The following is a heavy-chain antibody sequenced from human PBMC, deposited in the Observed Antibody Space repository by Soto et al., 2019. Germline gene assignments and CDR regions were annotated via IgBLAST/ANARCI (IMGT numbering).Heavy chain of an antibody. CDR2: IKSKTDGGTT. CDR1: GFTFSNAW. V-gene: IGHV3-15*01. Sequence: GGSLRVSCAASGFTFSNAWMSWVRQAPGKGLEWVGRIKSKTDGGTTDYAAPVKGRFTISRDDSKNTLYLQMNSLKTEDTAVYYCTTKTTVTLYYYYGMDVWGQGTTVTVSS. D-gene: IGHD4-17*01. J-gene: IGHJ6*02. CDR3: TTKTTVTLYYYYGMDV.